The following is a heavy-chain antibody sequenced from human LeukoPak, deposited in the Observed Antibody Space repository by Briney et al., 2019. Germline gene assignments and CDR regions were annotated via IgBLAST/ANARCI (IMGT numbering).Heavy chain of an antibody. Sequence: ASLKVSCKASGYTFTGYYMHWVRQAPGQGLEWMGWINPNSGGTNYAQKFQGRVTLTKETTIIRAHMERSMLRSDAEALYCGSRLLDAFDIGGQGTMVTVPS. V-gene: IGHV1-2*02. CDR1: GYTFTGYY. D-gene: IGHD1-26*01. CDR2: INPNSGGT. CDR3: SRLLDAFDI. J-gene: IGHJ3*02.